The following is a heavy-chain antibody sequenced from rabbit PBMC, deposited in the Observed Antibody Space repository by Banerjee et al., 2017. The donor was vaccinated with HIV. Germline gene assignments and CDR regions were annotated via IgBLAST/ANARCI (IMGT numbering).Heavy chain of an antibody. J-gene: IGHJ4*01. V-gene: IGHV1S45*01. CDR1: GFSLSSYV. CDR3: ARDLAGVIGWNFSL. CDR2: INTSSGNT. D-gene: IGHD4-1*01. Sequence: QEQLEESGGGLVKPEGSLTLTCKASGFSLSSYVMSWVRQAPGKGLEWIGCINTSSGNTGYASWAKGRFTISKTSSTTVTLQMTSLTAADTATYFCARDLAGVIGWNFSLWGPGTLVTVS.